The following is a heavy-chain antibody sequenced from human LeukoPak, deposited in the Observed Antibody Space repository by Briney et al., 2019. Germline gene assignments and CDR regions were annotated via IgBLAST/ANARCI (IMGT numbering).Heavy chain of an antibody. CDR3: ARGGSSWYHSIFDY. J-gene: IGHJ4*02. D-gene: IGHD6-13*01. Sequence: GASVKVSCKVSGYTLTELSMHWVRQAPGKGLEWMGRFDPEDGETIYAQKFQGRVTMTADTSTSTAYMELRSLRSDDTAVYYCARGGSSWYHSIFDYWGQGTLVTVSS. CDR2: FDPEDGET. CDR1: GYTLTELS. V-gene: IGHV1-24*01.